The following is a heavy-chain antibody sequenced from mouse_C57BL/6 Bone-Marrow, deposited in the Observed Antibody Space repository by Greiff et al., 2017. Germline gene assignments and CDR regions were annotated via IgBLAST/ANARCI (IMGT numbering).Heavy chain of an antibody. CDR3: VMGTQAWFAY. J-gene: IGHJ3*01. D-gene: IGHD3-2*02. CDR2: IRSKSNNYAT. V-gene: IGHV10-1*01. CDR1: GFSFNTYA. Sequence: EVQRVESGGGLVQPKGSLKLSCAASGFSFNTYAMNWVRQAPGKGLEWVARIRSKSNNYATYYADSVKDRFTISRDDSESMLYLQMNNLKTEDTAMYYCVMGTQAWFAYWGQGTLVTVSA.